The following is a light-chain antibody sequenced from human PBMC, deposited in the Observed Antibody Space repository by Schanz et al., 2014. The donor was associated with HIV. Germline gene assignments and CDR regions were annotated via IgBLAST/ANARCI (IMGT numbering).Light chain of an antibody. Sequence: EIVMTQSPATLSVSPGERATLSCRASQSVSSNLVWYQQKPGQAPRLLIYGASSRATGIPDRFSGTGSGTDFTLTISSLEPEDFAVYYCQYFGNSGGTFGGGTKVEIK. CDR3: QYFGNSGGT. V-gene: IGKV3D-15*01. CDR1: QSVSSN. CDR2: GAS. J-gene: IGKJ4*01.